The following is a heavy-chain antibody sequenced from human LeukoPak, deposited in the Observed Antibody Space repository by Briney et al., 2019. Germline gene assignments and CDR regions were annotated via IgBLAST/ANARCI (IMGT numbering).Heavy chain of an antibody. CDR2: LSYTGKT. CDR3: SEGYFEPFDH. J-gene: IGHJ4*02. Sequence: SETLSLTCVVSGASLSSSQWNWIRQLPGEGLEWIGCLSYTGKTDYNPSLTSRVTISLDTSKNQVSLKLRSVTAADTAVYYCSEGYFEPFDHWGQGTLVTVSS. D-gene: IGHD2/OR15-2a*01. CDR1: GASLSSSQ. V-gene: IGHV4-59*01.